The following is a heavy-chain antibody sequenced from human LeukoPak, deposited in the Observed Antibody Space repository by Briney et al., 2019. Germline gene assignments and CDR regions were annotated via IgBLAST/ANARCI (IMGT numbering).Heavy chain of an antibody. CDR2: IYHNGNVN. CDR1: GFTFSSYW. J-gene: IGHJ6*02. V-gene: IGHV3-7*03. D-gene: IGHD3-16*01. Sequence: PGRSLRLSCAAYGFTFSSYWMNWARQAPGKGLEWVASIYHNGNVNYYVDSVKGRFTISRDNAKNSLYPQMSNLRAEDTAVYFCARGGGLDVWGQGATVTVSS. CDR3: ARGGGLDV.